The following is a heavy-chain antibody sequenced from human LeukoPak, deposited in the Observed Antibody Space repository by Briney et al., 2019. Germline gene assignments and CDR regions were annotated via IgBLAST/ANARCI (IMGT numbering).Heavy chain of an antibody. CDR3: ARASTVGATQYYYYGMDV. Sequence: SVKVSCKASGGTFSSYAISWVRQAPGQGLEWMGRIIPILGIANYAQKFQGRVTITADKSTSTAYMELSSLRSEDTAVYYCARASTVGATQYYYYGMDVWGQGTTVTVSS. CDR2: IIPILGIA. V-gene: IGHV1-69*04. J-gene: IGHJ6*02. D-gene: IGHD1-26*01. CDR1: GGTFSSYA.